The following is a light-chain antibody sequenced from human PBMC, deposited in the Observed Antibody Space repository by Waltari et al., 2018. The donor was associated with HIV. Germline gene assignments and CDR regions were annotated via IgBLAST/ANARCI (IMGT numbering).Light chain of an antibody. CDR2: EVT. V-gene: IGLV2-8*01. J-gene: IGLJ3*02. CDR3: SSYPGSFPLV. Sequence: QSALTQPPSASGSPGQSVTISCTGSSSDVGGYNYVSWYQQHPGKAPKLIIYEVTKRPAVVPDRFPGSKPGNTASLTVSGLQAEDEADYYCSSYPGSFPLVFGGGTKLTVL. CDR1: SSDVGGYNY.